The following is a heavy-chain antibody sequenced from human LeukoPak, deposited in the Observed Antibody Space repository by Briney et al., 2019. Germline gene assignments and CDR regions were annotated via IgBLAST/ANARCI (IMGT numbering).Heavy chain of an antibody. D-gene: IGHD2-2*01. V-gene: IGHV1-8*01. CDR1: GYTFTSYD. J-gene: IGHJ6*02. CDR3: ARDRYCSSTSCSGTLGMDV. Sequence: ASVKVSCKASGYTFTSYDINWVRQATGQGLEWMGWLNPNSGNTGYAQKFQGRVTMTRNTSISTAYMELSSLRSEDTAVYYCARDRYCSSTSCSGTLGMDVWGQETTVTVSS. CDR2: LNPNSGNT.